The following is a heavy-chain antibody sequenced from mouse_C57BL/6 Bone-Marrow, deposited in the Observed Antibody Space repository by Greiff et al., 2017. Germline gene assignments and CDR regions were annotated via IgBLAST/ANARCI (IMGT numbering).Heavy chain of an antibody. CDR3: ASDLGRGFAY. Sequence: VKLVESGPGLVAPSPRLSIPCTVSGFSLTSYGVDWVRQSPGKGLEWLGVIWGVGSTNYNSALKSRLSISKDNSKSQVVLKMNSLQTDDTAMYYWASDLGRGFAYWGQGTLVTVSA. CDR1: GFSLTSYG. J-gene: IGHJ3*01. V-gene: IGHV2-6*01. CDR2: IWGVGST. D-gene: IGHD4-1*01.